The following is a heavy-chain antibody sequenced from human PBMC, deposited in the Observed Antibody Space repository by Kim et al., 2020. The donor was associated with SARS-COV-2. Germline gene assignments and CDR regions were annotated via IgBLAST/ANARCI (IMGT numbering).Heavy chain of an antibody. CDR3: ARSDAYYYGSGWMY. J-gene: IGHJ4*02. CDR1: GYTFTSYA. V-gene: IGHV1-3*01. Sequence: ASVKVSCKASGYTFTSYAMHWVRQAPGQRLEWMGWINAGNGNTKYSQKFQGRVTITRDTSASTAYMELSSLRSEDTAVYYCARSDAYYYGSGWMYWGQGTLVTVSS. D-gene: IGHD3-10*01. CDR2: INAGNGNT.